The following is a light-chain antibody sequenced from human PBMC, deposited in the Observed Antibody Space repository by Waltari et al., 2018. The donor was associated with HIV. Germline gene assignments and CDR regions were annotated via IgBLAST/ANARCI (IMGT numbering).Light chain of an antibody. V-gene: IGLV2-23*02. CDR1: SSDVGSYNL. CDR2: EVS. J-gene: IGLJ1*01. CDR3: CSYAGSGDV. Sequence: SGSPGQSITISCTGTSSDVGSYNLVSWYQQHPGKAPKLMIYEVSKRPSGVSNRFSGSKSGNTASLTISGLQAEDEADYYCCSYAGSGDVFGTGTKVTVL.